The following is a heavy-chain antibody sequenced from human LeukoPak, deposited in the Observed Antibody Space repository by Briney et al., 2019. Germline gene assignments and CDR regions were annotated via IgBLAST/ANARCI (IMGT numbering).Heavy chain of an antibody. CDR2: IYYSGST. D-gene: IGHD2-15*01. CDR1: GGSISSSSYY. V-gene: IGHV4-39*01. J-gene: IGHJ4*02. Sequence: KPSETLSLTCTVSGGSISSSSYYWGCVRQPPGKGLESIGSIYYSGSTYYNPSLKSRVTISVDTSKNQFSLKLSSVTAADTAVYYCARQDCSGGSCYGDYWGQGTLVTVSS. CDR3: ARQDCSGGSCYGDY.